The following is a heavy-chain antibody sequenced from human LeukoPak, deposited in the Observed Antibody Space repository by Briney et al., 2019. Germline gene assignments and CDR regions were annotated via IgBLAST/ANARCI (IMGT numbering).Heavy chain of an antibody. CDR3: AKAPVTSCRGAYCYPFDY. CDR1: GFSLSSYA. Sequence: GGSLRLSCAASGFSLSSYAMSWVRQAPGKGLEWVSAISSTDAGTYHADSVRGRFTIARDSSKNTLYLQMNSLRAEDAAVYYCAKAPVTSCRGAYCYPFDYWGQGTLVTVSS. J-gene: IGHJ4*02. CDR2: ISSTDAGT. V-gene: IGHV3-23*01. D-gene: IGHD2-21*01.